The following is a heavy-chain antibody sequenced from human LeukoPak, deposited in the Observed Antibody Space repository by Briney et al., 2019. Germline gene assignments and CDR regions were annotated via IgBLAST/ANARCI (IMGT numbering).Heavy chain of an antibody. V-gene: IGHV3-73*01. D-gene: IGHD2-2*01. Sequence: GGSLRLSCAASGFTFSGSAMHWVRQASGKGLEWVGRIRSKANSYATAYAASVKGRFTISRDDSKNTAYLQMNSLKTEDTAVYYCTRFQYCSSTSCMGGDYFDYWGQGTLVTVSS. CDR2: IRSKANSYAT. CDR1: GFTFSGSA. J-gene: IGHJ4*02. CDR3: TRFQYCSSTSCMGGDYFDY.